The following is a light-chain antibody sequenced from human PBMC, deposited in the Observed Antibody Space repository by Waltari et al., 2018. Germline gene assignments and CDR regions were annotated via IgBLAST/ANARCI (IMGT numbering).Light chain of an antibody. CDR1: QSVTSIY. CDR2: GAS. J-gene: IGKJ4*01. CDR3: QHFGTSLLT. Sequence: VLTQSPGTLSLSPGERATLSCRTSQSVTSIYLSWYQQKPGQAPRLLIYGASNRATGIADRFSGSGSGTDFTLTIDRLEPEDFAVYYCQHFGTSLLTFGGGTKVEI. V-gene: IGKV3-20*01.